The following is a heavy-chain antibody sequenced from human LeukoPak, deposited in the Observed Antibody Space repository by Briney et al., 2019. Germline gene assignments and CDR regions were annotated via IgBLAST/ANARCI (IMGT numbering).Heavy chain of an antibody. CDR1: GYTFTGYY. J-gene: IGHJ4*02. D-gene: IGHD1-26*01. V-gene: IGHV1-18*04. Sequence: GASVTVSCKASGYTFTGYYMHWVRQAPGQGLEWMGWISAYNGATYYTQELQGRVTMTIDTSTSTSYMELRSLRSDDTAVYYCARGPYSGSYSDWGQGTLVTVSS. CDR3: ARGPYSGSYSD. CDR2: ISAYNGAT.